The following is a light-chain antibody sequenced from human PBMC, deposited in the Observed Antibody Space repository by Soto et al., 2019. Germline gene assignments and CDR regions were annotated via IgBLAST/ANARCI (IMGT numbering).Light chain of an antibody. CDR2: GAS. V-gene: IGKV3-15*01. CDR3: QHYNNWWT. Sequence: EIVMTQSPATLSVSPGERATLSCRASQSVSNNLAWYQKKPGQAPRLLIYGASTRATGIPARFSGSGSGTKCTLTISSLHSEDFAFYYCQHYNNWWTFGQGTRVDIK. J-gene: IGKJ1*01. CDR1: QSVSNN.